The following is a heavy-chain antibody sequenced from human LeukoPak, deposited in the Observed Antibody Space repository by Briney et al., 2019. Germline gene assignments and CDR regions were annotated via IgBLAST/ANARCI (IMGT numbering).Heavy chain of an antibody. D-gene: IGHD3-22*01. CDR1: GGSVSSGNYY. CDR2: IYNSGST. J-gene: IGHJ4*02. V-gene: IGHV4-61*01. CDR3: ARDPSGYFNY. Sequence: SETLSLTCTVSGGSVSSGNYYWSWIRQPPGKGLEWIGYIYNSGSTNYNPSLKNRVTISVDTSKNQFSLKLSSMTAADTAVYYCARDPSGYFNYWGQGTLATVSS.